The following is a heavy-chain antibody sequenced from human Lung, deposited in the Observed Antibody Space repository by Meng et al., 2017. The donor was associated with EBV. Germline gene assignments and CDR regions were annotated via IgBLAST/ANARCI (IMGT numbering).Heavy chain of an antibody. J-gene: IGHJ4*02. Sequence: QVPLPESGPGLVNASQTLSLTCVVSCGSINSCGYYWSWIRQPPGKGPEWIGYIYYSGTTYYNPSLESRVTISVDTSKNQFSLKLNSVTAADTAVYYCARDRSGYTNFDYWGQGTLVTVSS. D-gene: IGHD5-12*01. CDR3: ARDRSGYTNFDY. V-gene: IGHV4-30-4*01. CDR1: CGSINSCGYY. CDR2: IYYSGTT.